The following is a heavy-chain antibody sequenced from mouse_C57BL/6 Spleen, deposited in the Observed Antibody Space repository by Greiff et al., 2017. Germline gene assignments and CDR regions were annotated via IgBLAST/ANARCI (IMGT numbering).Heavy chain of an antibody. CDR3: ARTDYDVWYAMDY. V-gene: IGHV1-53*01. Sequence: QVQLKQPGTELVKPGASVKLSCKASGYTFTSYWMHWVKQRPGQGLEWIGNINPSNGGTNYNEKFKSKATLTVDKSSSTAYMQLSSLTSEDSAVYYCARTDYDVWYAMDYWGQGTSVTVSS. CDR1: GYTFTSYW. CDR2: INPSNGGT. J-gene: IGHJ4*01. D-gene: IGHD2-4*01.